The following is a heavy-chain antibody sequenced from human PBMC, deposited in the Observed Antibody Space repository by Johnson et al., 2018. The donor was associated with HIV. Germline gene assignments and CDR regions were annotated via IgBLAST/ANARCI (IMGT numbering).Heavy chain of an antibody. CDR3: ARDWNNWNYGVPDAFDI. CDR1: GYTFSSYA. Sequence: QVQLVESGGGVVQPGRSLRLSCAASGYTFSSYAMHWVRQAPGKGLEWVAVISYDGSKKYHVDSVKGRLTISRDNAKNSLYLQVNSLRAEDMTVYYCARDWNNWNYGVPDAFDIWGQGTMVTVSS. J-gene: IGHJ3*02. V-gene: IGHV3-30*04. D-gene: IGHD1-7*01. CDR2: ISYDGSKK.